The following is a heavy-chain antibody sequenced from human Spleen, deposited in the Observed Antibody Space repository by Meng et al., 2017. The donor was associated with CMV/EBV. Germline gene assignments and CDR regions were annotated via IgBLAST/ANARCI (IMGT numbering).Heavy chain of an antibody. V-gene: IGHV4-4*02. CDR2: IYHSGST. D-gene: IGHD1-26*01. Sequence: AVSDGSIRSRSGWSWARQPPGKGLEWIGEIYHSGSTNYNPSLKSRVTISVDKSKNQFSLKLNSVTAADTAVYYCARSGVGAKAFDIWGQGTMVTVSS. CDR3: ARSGVGAKAFDI. CDR1: DGSIRSRSG. J-gene: IGHJ3*02.